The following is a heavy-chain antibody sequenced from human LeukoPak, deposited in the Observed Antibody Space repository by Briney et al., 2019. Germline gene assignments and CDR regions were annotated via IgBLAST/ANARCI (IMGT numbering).Heavy chain of an antibody. J-gene: IGHJ5*02. Sequence: SVKVSCKASGGTFSSYAISWVRQAPGQGLEWMGGIIPIFGTANYAQKFQGRVTITTDESTSTAYMELSSLRSEDTAVYYCAREIYRNYVHLFDPRGQGTLVTGSS. CDR1: GGTFSSYA. V-gene: IGHV1-69*05. CDR2: IIPIFGTA. CDR3: AREIYRNYVHLFDP. D-gene: IGHD4-11*01.